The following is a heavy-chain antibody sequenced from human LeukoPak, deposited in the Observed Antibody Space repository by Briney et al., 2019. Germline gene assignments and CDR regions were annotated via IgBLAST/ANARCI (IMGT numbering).Heavy chain of an antibody. J-gene: IGHJ5*02. CDR1: GYTLTELS. D-gene: IGHD2-2*01. CDR2: FDPEDGET. CDR3: ATVPFRYCSSTSCYRFDP. Sequence: GASVKVSCKVSGYTLTELSMHWVRQAPGKGLEWMGGFDPEDGETIYAQKFQGRVTMTEDTSTDTAYMELSSLRSEDTAVYYCATVPFRYCSSTSCYRFDPWGQGTLVTVSS. V-gene: IGHV1-24*01.